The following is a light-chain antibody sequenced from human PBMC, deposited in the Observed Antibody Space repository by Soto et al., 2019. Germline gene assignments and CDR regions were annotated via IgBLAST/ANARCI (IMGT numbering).Light chain of an antibody. CDR3: MQGSHSPLT. J-gene: IGKJ4*01. CDR1: QSLVHRYGNIF. V-gene: IGKV2-30*02. Sequence: DFVLTQSPLSLSVTLGQPASISCRSSQSLVHRYGNIFFNWFHQRPGQSPRRLIYRVSRRDSGVPDRFSGSGSDTDFTLKISRVEAEDVGVYYCMQGSHSPLTFVGGTKVEIK. CDR2: RVS.